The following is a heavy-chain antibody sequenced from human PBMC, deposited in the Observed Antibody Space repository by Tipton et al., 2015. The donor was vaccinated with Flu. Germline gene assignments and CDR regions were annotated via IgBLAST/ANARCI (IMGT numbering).Heavy chain of an antibody. CDR3: ARELNTYYDFWSGYYGWFDP. Sequence: SLRLSCAASGFTFSDYYMSWIRQAPGKGLEWVSYISSSGSTIYYADSVKGRFTISRDNAKNSLYLQMNSLRAEDTAVYYCARELNTYYDFWSGYYGWFDPWCQGTLVTVSS. J-gene: IGHJ5*02. CDR2: ISSSGSTI. CDR1: GFTFSDYY. V-gene: IGHV3-11*01. D-gene: IGHD3-3*01.